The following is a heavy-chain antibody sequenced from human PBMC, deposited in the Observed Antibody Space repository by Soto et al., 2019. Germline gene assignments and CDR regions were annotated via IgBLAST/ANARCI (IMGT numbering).Heavy chain of an antibody. V-gene: IGHV1-8*01. D-gene: IGHD3-22*01. CDR1: GYTFTSYD. J-gene: IGHJ4*01. Sequence: ASVKVSCKASGYTFTSYDICWVRQATGQGLEWMGWMNPDSGDTGFAQRFQGRVTLTRNTSIRTAYMELSSLRSEDTAVYYCARGRRDYYDSGDWVPSGYWG. CDR3: ARGRRDYYDSGDWVPSGY. CDR2: MNPDSGDT.